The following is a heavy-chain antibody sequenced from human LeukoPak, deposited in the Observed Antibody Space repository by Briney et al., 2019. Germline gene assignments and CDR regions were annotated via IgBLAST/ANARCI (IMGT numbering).Heavy chain of an antibody. D-gene: IGHD6-13*01. J-gene: IGHJ5*02. Sequence: ASVKVSCKASGYSFINFGLSWVRQAPGQGLEWMGWISAYNGNTNYAQKLQGRVTMTTDTSTSTAYMELRSLRSDDTAVYYCARDRGGTAAGTPTNWFDPWGQGTLVTVSS. CDR2: ISAYNGNT. CDR1: GYSFINFG. CDR3: ARDRGGTAAGTPTNWFDP. V-gene: IGHV1-18*01.